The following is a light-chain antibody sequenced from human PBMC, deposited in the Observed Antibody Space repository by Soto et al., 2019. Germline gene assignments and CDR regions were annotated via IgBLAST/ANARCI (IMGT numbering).Light chain of an antibody. V-gene: IGKV1-5*03. CDR2: KAS. J-gene: IGKJ1*01. CDR3: QQHNSYST. CDR1: QCISTW. Sequence: DIQMTQSPSTLCASVGDRVTIACRASQCISTWLAWYQQKPGKAPKLLIYKASTLESGVPSRFSGSGSGTEFTLTISSLQSDDFATYYCQQHNSYSTFGQGTKVDIK.